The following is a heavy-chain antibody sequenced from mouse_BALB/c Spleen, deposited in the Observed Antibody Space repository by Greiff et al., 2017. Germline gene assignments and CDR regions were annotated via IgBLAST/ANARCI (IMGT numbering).Heavy chain of an antibody. CDR3: TRSVGGNYVDD. CDR1: GYSFTSYW. V-gene: IGHV1-5*01. Sequence: VQLQQSGTVLARPGASVKMSCKASGYSFTSYWMHWVKQRPGQGLEWIGAIYPGNSDTSYNQKFKGKAKLTAVTSASTAYMELSSLTNEDSAVYYCTRSVGGNYVDDWGQGTTLTVSS. CDR2: IYPGNSDT. D-gene: IGHD1-1*02. J-gene: IGHJ2*01.